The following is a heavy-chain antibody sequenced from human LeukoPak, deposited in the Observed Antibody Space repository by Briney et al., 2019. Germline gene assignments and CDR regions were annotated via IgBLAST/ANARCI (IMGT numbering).Heavy chain of an antibody. CDR3: ATVYAGATTYYFDY. J-gene: IGHJ4*02. CDR2: FDPEDGET. Sequence: ASVKVSCKVSGYTLTELSMHWVRQAPGKGLEWMGGFDPEDGETIYAQKFQGRVTMTEDTSTDTAYMELSSLRSEDTAVYYCATVYAGATTYYFDYWGQGTLVTVSS. CDR1: GYTLTELS. D-gene: IGHD1-26*01. V-gene: IGHV1-24*01.